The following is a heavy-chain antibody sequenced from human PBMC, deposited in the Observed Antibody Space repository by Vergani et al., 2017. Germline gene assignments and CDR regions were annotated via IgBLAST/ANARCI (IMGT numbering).Heavy chain of an antibody. D-gene: IGHD6-19*01. CDR1: GFTFSSYG. Sequence: QVQLVESGGGVVQPGRSLRLSCAASGFTFSSYGMHWVRQAPGKGLEWVAVIWYDGSNKYYADSVKGRFTISRDNSKNTLYLQMNSLRAEDTAVYYCAGDGKQWLVSYYFDYWGQGTLVTVSS. CDR2: IWYDGSNK. CDR3: AGDGKQWLVSYYFDY. J-gene: IGHJ4*02. V-gene: IGHV3-33*01.